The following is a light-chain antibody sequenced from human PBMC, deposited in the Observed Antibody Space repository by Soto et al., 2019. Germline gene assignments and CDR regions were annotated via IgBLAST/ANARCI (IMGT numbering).Light chain of an antibody. Sequence: EIVMTQSHATLSVSPGERATLSCRASQSVSSNLAWYQQKPGQAPRLLIYGASTRATGIPDRFSGSGSGTDFTLTISSLEPEDFAVYYCQQYGSSPITFGQGTKVDI. V-gene: IGKV3-15*01. J-gene: IGKJ1*01. CDR2: GAS. CDR1: QSVSSN. CDR3: QQYGSSPIT.